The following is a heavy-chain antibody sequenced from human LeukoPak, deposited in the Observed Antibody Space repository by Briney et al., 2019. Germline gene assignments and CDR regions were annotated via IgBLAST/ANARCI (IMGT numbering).Heavy chain of an antibody. J-gene: IGHJ4*02. CDR1: GYTFTGYY. V-gene: IGHV1-69*13. CDR3: ATRRDSGSYYGYDY. D-gene: IGHD1-26*01. CDR2: IIPIFGTA. Sequence: SVKVSCKASGYTFTGYYMHWVRQAPGQGLEWMGGIIPIFGTANYAQKFQGRVTITADESTSTAYMELSSLRSEDTAVYYCATRRDSGSYYGYDYWGQGTLVTVSS.